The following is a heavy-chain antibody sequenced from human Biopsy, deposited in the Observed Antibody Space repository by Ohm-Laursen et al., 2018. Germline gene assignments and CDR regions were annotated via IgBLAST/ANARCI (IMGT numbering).Heavy chain of an antibody. J-gene: IGHJ4*02. Sequence: ASVKVSCKISGYAVTEFSMHWVRQAPGKGLEGMGGFAPENGKTIYAQKFQGRVTMTEDTSTDTAYMELSSLRSEDTAVYYCAADINVWNVNYWGQGTQVTVSS. CDR1: GYAVTEFS. CDR3: AADINVWNVNY. V-gene: IGHV1-24*01. D-gene: IGHD1-1*01. CDR2: FAPENGKT.